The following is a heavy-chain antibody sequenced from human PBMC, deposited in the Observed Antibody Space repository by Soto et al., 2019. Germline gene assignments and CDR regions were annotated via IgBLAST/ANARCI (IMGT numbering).Heavy chain of an antibody. J-gene: IGHJ6*02. CDR1: GFSFGDYA. V-gene: IGHV3-49*03. CDR2: IRSKAYGGTT. D-gene: IGHD6-13*01. Sequence: GGSLRLSCTASGFSFGDYAMSWFRQAPGKGLEWVGFIRSKAYGGTTEYAASVKGRFTISRDDSKSIAYLQMNSLKTEDTAVYYCTRDPYSRLYYYYYAMDVWGQGTTVTAP. CDR3: TRDPYSRLYYYYYAMDV.